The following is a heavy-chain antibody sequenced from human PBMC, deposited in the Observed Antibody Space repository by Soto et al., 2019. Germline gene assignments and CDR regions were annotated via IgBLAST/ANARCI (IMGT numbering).Heavy chain of an antibody. CDR2: ISSSSSTI. D-gene: IGHD3-3*01. V-gene: IGHV3-48*02. Sequence: EVQLVESGGGLVQPGGSLRLSCAASGFTFSSYSMNWVRQAPGKGLEWVSYISSSSSTIYYADSVKGRFTISRDNAKNSLYLQMNSLRDEDTAVYYCARGLGFLEWLLSFFDYCGQGTLVTVSS. CDR3: ARGLGFLEWLLSFFDY. CDR1: GFTFSSYS. J-gene: IGHJ4*02.